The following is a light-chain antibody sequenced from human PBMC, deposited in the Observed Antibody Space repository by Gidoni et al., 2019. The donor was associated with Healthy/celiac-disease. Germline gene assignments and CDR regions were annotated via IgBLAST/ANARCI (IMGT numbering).Light chain of an antibody. Sequence: DIQMTQSPSTLSASVGDRVTITCRASQSIGTWLAWYQQKPGKAPKLLLYKASSLESGVPSRFSGSGSGPEFTLTISSLQPDDFATYYCQQYNSYSGTFGQGTKLEIK. J-gene: IGKJ2*01. V-gene: IGKV1-5*03. CDR3: QQYNSYSGT. CDR1: QSIGTW. CDR2: KAS.